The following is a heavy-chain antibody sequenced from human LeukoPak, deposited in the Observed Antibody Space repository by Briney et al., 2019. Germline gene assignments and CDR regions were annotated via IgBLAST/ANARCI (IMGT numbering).Heavy chain of an antibody. V-gene: IGHV1-2*02. CDR3: APTWDNSGWYYFDY. Sequence: GASVKVSCKASGYTFTGYYMHWVRQAPGQGLEWMGWINPNSGGTNYAQKLQGRVTMTRDTSISTAYMELSRLKSDDTAVYYCAPTWDNSGWYYFDYWGQGTLVTVSS. D-gene: IGHD6-19*01. J-gene: IGHJ4*02. CDR1: GYTFTGYY. CDR2: INPNSGGT.